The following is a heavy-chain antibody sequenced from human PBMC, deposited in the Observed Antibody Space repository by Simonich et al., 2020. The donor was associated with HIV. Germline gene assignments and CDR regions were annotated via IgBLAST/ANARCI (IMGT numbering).Heavy chain of an antibody. V-gene: IGHV4-34*01. J-gene: IGHJ4*02. CDR1: GGSFSGNY. D-gene: IGHD2-2*01. CDR2: INHSGRT. CDR3: ARGFYQRLYYFDY. Sequence: QVQLQQWGAGLLKPSETLSLTCAVYGGSFSGNYWSWIRQPPGKGLEWIGEINHSGRTNYNPSLKSRVTISVDTSKNQFSLKLSSVTAADTAVYYCARGFYQRLYYFDYWGQGTLVTVSS.